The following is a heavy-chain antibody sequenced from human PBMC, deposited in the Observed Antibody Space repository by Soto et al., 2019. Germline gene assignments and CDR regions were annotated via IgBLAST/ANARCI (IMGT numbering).Heavy chain of an antibody. CDR1: GYTFTIYG. CDR3: ARRGLATSSTFMYHYYGMDV. D-gene: IGHD6-6*01. J-gene: IGHJ6*02. Sequence: GASVKVSCKPSGYTFTIYGISWVRQATGQGLERMGWMNPNSGYTGYAQKFQGRVTMTRNTSISTAYMELSSLRSEDTAVYSCARRGLATSSTFMYHYYGMDVWGQGTTVTVSS. V-gene: IGHV1-8*01. CDR2: MNPNSGYT.